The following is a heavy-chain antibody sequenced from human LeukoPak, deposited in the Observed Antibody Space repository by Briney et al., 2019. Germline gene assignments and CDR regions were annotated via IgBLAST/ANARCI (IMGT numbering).Heavy chain of an antibody. CDR3: TTTLSVIARGY. CDR2: IFSKTEGETT. J-gene: IGHJ4*02. CDR1: GFTFSNTW. V-gene: IGHV3-15*01. D-gene: IGHD2-21*01. Sequence: PGGSLRLSCAGSGFTFSNTWMTWVRQAPGRGLEWVGRIFSKTEGETTDYAAPVKGRFTISRDDSKNTVFLLMNSLKTEDTAVYYCTTTLSVIARGYWGQGTLVTVSS.